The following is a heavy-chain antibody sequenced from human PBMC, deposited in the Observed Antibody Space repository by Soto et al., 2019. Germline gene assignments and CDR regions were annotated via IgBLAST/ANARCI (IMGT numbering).Heavy chain of an antibody. CDR3: ARESTRAYCGGDCYPWFDY. J-gene: IGHJ4*02. V-gene: IGHV4-31*03. Sequence: TSETLSLTCTVSGGSISSGGYYWSWIRQHPGKGLEWIGYIYYSGSTYYNPSLKSRVTISVDTSKNQFSLKLSSVTAADTAVYYCARESTRAYCGGDCYPWFDYWGQGTLVTVSS. CDR2: IYYSGST. CDR1: GGSISSGGYY. D-gene: IGHD2-21*02.